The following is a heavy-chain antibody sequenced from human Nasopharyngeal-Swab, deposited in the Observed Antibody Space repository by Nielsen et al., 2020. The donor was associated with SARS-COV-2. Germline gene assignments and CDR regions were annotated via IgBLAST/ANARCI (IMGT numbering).Heavy chain of an antibody. V-gene: IGHV3-23*01. D-gene: IGHD4-17*01. CDR2: ISGSGGST. Sequence: GGSLRLSCAASGFTFSSYAMSWVRQAPGKGLEWVSAISGSGGSTYYADSVKGRFTISRDKSKNKLYLQMNSLRAEDTAVYYCAKEPDGDYGGNWFDPWGQGTLVTVSS. J-gene: IGHJ5*02. CDR3: AKEPDGDYGGNWFDP. CDR1: GFTFSSYA.